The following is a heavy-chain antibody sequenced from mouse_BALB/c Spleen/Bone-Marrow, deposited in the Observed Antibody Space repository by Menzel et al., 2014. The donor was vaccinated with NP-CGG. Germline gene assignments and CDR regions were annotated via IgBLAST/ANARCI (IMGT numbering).Heavy chain of an antibody. D-gene: IGHD3-2*02. CDR2: ISSGGSYT. V-gene: IGHV5-9-4*01. CDR3: ARSPQRDYAMDY. Sequence: EVQLVESGGGLVKPGGSLKLSCAASGFTFSSYAMSWVRQSPEKRPEWVPEISSGGSYTYYPDTVTGRFTISRDNAKNTLYLEMSSLRSEDTAMYYCARSPQRDYAMDYWGQGTSVTVSS. CDR1: GFTFSSYA. J-gene: IGHJ4*01.